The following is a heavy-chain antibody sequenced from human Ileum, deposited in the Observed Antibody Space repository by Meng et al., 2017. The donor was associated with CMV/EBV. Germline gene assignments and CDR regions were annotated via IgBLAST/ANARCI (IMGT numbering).Heavy chain of an antibody. V-gene: IGHV3-21*01. J-gene: IGHJ5*02. Sequence: SGFTFSSYSMNWVRQAPGKGLEWVSSISSSSSYIYYADLVKGRFTISRDNAKNSLYLQMNSLRAEDTAVYYCARDGSGYDYVPNWFDPWGQGTLVTVSS. D-gene: IGHD5-12*01. CDR1: GFTFSSYS. CDR2: ISSSSSYI. CDR3: ARDGSGYDYVPNWFDP.